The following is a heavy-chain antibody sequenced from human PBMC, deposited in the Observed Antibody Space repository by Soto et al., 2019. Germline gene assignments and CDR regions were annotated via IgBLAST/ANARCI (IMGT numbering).Heavy chain of an antibody. J-gene: IGHJ5*02. CDR2: IYHTGTT. CDR3: ARVMAAMQNWLDP. CDR1: GGSISSIDYF. D-gene: IGHD2-2*01. Sequence: PSETLSLTCSVSGGSISSIDYFWSWIRQPPGKGLEWIRFIYHTGTTYYNPSLRSRVTISIDTSKSQFSMKLNSVTAADTAVYYCARVMAAMQNWLDPWGQGTLVTVSS. V-gene: IGHV4-30-4*01.